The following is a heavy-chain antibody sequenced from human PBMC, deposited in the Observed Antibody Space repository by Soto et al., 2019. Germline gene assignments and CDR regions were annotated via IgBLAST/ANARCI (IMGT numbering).Heavy chain of an antibody. V-gene: IGHV3-21*01. Sequence: GGSLRLSCAASGFTFSSYSMNWVRQAPGKGLEWVSSISSSSSYIYYADSVKGRFTISRDNAKNSLYLQMNSLRAEDTAVYYCARDGGRMITFGGVIIDQYYYYGMDVWGQGTTVTVSS. J-gene: IGHJ6*02. D-gene: IGHD3-16*02. CDR3: ARDGGRMITFGGVIIDQYYYYGMDV. CDR1: GFTFSSYS. CDR2: ISSSSSYI.